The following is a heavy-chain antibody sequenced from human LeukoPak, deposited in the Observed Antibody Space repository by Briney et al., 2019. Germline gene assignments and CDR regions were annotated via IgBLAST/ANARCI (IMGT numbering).Heavy chain of an antibody. D-gene: IGHD3-22*01. CDR3: ARLVYDSRGYYFDY. CDR1: GGSISSYY. Sequence: SETLSLTCTVSGGSISSYYWSWIRQPPGKGLEWIGYIRYSGSANYNPSLRSRVTISIDTSKNQFSLKLSSVTAADTAVYHCARLVYDSRGYYFDYWGQGTLVTVSS. J-gene: IGHJ4*02. CDR2: IRYSGSA. V-gene: IGHV4-59*08.